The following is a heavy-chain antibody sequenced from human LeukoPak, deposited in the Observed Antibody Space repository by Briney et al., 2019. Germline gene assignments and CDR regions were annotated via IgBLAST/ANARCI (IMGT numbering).Heavy chain of an antibody. V-gene: IGHV3-74*01. Sequence: GGSLRLSCAASGFTFSSYWMHLVRQAPGKGLVWVSRINSDGSSTSYADSVKGRFTISRDNAKNTLYLQMNSLRAEDTAVYYCARALRVVVTDPEVAFDIWGQGTMVTVSS. D-gene: IGHD2-21*02. CDR1: GFTFSSYW. CDR2: INSDGSST. J-gene: IGHJ3*02. CDR3: ARALRVVVTDPEVAFDI.